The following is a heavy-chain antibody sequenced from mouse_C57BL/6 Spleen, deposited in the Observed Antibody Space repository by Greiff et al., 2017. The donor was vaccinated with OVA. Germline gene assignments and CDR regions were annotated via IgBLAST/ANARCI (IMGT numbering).Heavy chain of an antibody. J-gene: IGHJ4*01. Sequence: EVQLQQSGPELVKPGASVKISCKASGYTFTDYNMDWVKQSPGKSLEWIGDINPNNGGTNYNQKFKGKATLTVDKSSSTAYMQLRSLTSEDTAVYYSAEQTPQAHYAMDYWGQGTSVTVSS. CDR2: INPNNGGT. CDR3: AEQTPQAHYAMDY. CDR1: GYTFTDYN. D-gene: IGHD3-2*02. V-gene: IGHV1-18*01.